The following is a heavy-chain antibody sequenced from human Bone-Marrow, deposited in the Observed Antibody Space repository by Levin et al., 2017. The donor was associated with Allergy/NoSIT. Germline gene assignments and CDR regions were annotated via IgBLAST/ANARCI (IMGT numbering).Heavy chain of an antibody. V-gene: IGHV3-30*04. CDR2: ISYDGSNK. D-gene: IGHD2-15*01. Sequence: GGSLRLSCAASGFTFSSYAMHWVRQAPGKGLEWVAVISYDGSNKYYADSVKGRFTISRDNSKNTLYLQMNSLRAEDTAVYYCARGHCSGGSCFTRRDNWFDPWGQGTLVTVSS. CDR3: ARGHCSGGSCFTRRDNWFDP. CDR1: GFTFSSYA. J-gene: IGHJ5*02.